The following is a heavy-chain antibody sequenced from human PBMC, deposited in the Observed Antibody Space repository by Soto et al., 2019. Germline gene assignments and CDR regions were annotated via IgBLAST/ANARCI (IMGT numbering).Heavy chain of an antibody. J-gene: IGHJ4*02. CDR3: ARVRGGLGNYTPLPSR. CDR2: IYYSGST. CDR1: GGSISSGGYY. D-gene: IGHD3-10*01. V-gene: IGHV4-31*03. Sequence: SETLSLTCTVSGGSISSGGYYWSWIRQHPWKGLEWIGYIYYSGSTYYNPSLKSRVTISVDTSKNQFSLKLSSVTAADTAVYYCARVRGGLGNYTPLPSRWAQGXLVTVSS.